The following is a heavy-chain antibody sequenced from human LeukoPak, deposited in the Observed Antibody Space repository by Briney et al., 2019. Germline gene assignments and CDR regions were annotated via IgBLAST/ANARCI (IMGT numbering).Heavy chain of an antibody. CDR1: GFIFSSDD. CDR2: IQSNGRNK. V-gene: IGHV3-30*02. Sequence: PGGSLRLSCAASGFIFSSDDMHWVRQAPGKGLEWVAGIQSNGRNKYYADSVKGRFTISRDNSKNTLYLQMNSLRAEDTAVYYCAKDEGWIAVAGNFDYWGQGTLVTVSS. D-gene: IGHD6-19*01. J-gene: IGHJ4*02. CDR3: AKDEGWIAVAGNFDY.